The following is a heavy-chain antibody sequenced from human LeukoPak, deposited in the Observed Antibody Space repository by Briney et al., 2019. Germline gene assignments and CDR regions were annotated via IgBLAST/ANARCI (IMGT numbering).Heavy chain of an antibody. Sequence: SETLSLTCTASGGYMSTYYWGWVRQPPGKGMEWIGYISYSGSTTYHPSLNSRVTISLDTSKNQFSLMVTSVTAADTAVYFCARAFSAWPHAFDIWGRGTMVTVSS. D-gene: IGHD6-19*01. CDR3: ARAFSAWPHAFDI. CDR1: GGYMSTYY. V-gene: IGHV4-59*01. J-gene: IGHJ3*02. CDR2: ISYSGST.